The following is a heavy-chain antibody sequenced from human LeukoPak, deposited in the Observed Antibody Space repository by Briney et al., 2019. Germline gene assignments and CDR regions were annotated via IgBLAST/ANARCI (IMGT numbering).Heavy chain of an antibody. J-gene: IGHJ4*02. CDR2: FEPEDGGR. V-gene: IGHV1-24*01. CDR1: GYTLTELS. Sequence: GVSVKDSCNVSGYTLTELSLHWVRQAPGKGLEWMGGFEPEDGGRLYAQNFQGRATTTEDTSTDTAYMELSSLSSEDTAVYYCTAGRRYSLFDYWGQGTLVIVSS. D-gene: IGHD5-18*01. CDR3: TAGRRYSLFDY.